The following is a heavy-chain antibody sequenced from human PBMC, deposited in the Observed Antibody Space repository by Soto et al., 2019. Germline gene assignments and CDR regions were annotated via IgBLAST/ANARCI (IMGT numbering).Heavy chain of an antibody. CDR3: ARSPYSSSWPGYYYYYYGMDV. J-gene: IGHJ6*02. D-gene: IGHD6-13*01. CDR2: INARNGNT. V-gene: IGHV1-3*01. CDR1: GYTFTSYA. Sequence: QVQLVQSGAEVKKPGASVKVSCKASGYTFTSYAMYWVRQAPGQRLEWMGWINARNGNTKYSQKFQGRVTITRDTSASTAYMELSSLRSEDTAVYYCARSPYSSSWPGYYYYYYGMDVWGQGTTVTVSS.